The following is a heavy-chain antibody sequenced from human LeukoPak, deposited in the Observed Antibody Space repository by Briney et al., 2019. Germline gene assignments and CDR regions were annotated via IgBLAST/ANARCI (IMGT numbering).Heavy chain of an antibody. CDR2: IYHSGST. CDR3: ASSLIVVVPAAIETDY. V-gene: IGHV4-38-2*01. D-gene: IGHD2-2*02. CDR1: GYSISSGYY. Sequence: SETLSLTCAVSGYSISSGYYWGWIRQPPGKGLEWIGSIYHSGSTYYNPSLKSRVTISVDTSKNQFSLKLSSVTAADTAVYYCASSLIVVVPAAIETDYWGQGTLATVSS. J-gene: IGHJ4*02.